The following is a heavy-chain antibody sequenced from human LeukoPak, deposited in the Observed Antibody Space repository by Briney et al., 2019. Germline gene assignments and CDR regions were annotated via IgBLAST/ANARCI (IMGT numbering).Heavy chain of an antibody. CDR1: GFTFSSYA. V-gene: IGHV3-23*01. CDR2: INYNGGST. J-gene: IGHJ4*02. CDR3: AKDYPFNPYYDSVFFDC. D-gene: IGHD3-22*01. Sequence: GGSLRLSCAASGFTFSSYAMSWVRQAPGKGLEWVSGINYNGGSTFYGDSVEGRFTISRDNSRNTLYLQMNSLRAEDTAVYYCAKDYPFNPYYDSVFFDCWGQGTLVTVSS.